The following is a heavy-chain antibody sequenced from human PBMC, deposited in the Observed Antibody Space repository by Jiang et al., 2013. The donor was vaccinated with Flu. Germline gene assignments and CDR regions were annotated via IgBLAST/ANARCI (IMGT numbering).Heavy chain of an antibody. D-gene: IGHD3-3*01. CDR2: IYPGDSDI. J-gene: IGHJ4*02. V-gene: IGHV5-51*03. Sequence: QLVESGPEVRKPGESLKISCKTSGFTFTNYWIAWVRQMPGKGLEWMGIIYPGDSDIRYSPSFQGQVTISADKSITTAYLQWSSLKASDTALYYCARTLGLYDKTDYWGQGTLVTVSS. CDR1: GFTFTNYW. CDR3: ARTLGLYDKTDY.